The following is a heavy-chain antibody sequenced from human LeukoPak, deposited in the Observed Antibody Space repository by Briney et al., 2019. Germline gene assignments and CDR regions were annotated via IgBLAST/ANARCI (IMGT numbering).Heavy chain of an antibody. Sequence: PGGSLRLSCAASGFTFSNYAMSWVRQAPGKGLEWVSAISGHGLSPYYADSVKRRFTISRDHIKNTVFLQMHSLRVDDTAVYYCAKDSRFNKYVNYYYGMDVWGQGTTVTVSS. V-gene: IGHV3-23*01. CDR1: GFTFSNYA. J-gene: IGHJ6*02. CDR3: AKDSRFNKYVNYYYGMDV. D-gene: IGHD6-13*01. CDR2: ISGHGLSP.